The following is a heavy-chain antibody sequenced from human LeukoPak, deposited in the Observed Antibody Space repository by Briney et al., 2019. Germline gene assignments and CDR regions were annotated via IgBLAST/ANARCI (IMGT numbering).Heavy chain of an antibody. Sequence: PGGSLRLSCAASGFTFSDHVMHWVRQAPDKGLEWVAMISYDGNNKYYADSVKGRFTISRDNSKDTLYLQMNSLRAEGTAVYYCAKLIRGFWSGDAFDIWGQGTMATVSS. CDR2: ISYDGNNK. V-gene: IGHV3-30*18. J-gene: IGHJ3*02. D-gene: IGHD3-3*01. CDR1: GFTFSDHV. CDR3: AKLIRGFWSGDAFDI.